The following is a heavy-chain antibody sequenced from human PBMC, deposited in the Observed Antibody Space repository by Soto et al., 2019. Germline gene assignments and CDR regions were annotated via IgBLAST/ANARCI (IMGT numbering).Heavy chain of an antibody. D-gene: IGHD5-18*01. V-gene: IGHV5-10-1*01. CDR2: IDPSDSYT. CDR1: GHSFTSYW. CDR3: ARHRGYSYGPIDY. Sequence: PGESLKISCKGSGHSFTSYWISWVRQMPGKGLEWMGRIDPSDSYTNYSPSFQGHVTISADKSISTAYLQWSSLKASDTAMYYCARHRGYSYGPIDYWGQGTLVTVSS. J-gene: IGHJ4*02.